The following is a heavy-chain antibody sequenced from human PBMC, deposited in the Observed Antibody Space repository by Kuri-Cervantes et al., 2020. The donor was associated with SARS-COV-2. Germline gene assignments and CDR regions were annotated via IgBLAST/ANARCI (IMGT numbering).Heavy chain of an antibody. Sequence: GESLKISCAASGFTFSDYYMSWVRQAPGKGLEWVANIKKDGSEKYYVDSVMGQFTISRDNAKNPLYLQMNSLRAEDTAVYYCAREQWLELDAFDIWGQGTMVTVSS. V-gene: IGHV3-7*01. J-gene: IGHJ3*02. CDR3: AREQWLELDAFDI. D-gene: IGHD6-19*01. CDR1: GFTFSDYY. CDR2: IKKDGSEK.